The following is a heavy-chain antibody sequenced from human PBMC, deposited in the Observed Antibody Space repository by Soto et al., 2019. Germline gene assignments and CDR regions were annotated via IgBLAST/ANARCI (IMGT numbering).Heavy chain of an antibody. CDR2: IYHSGST. D-gene: IGHD6-13*01. CDR3: ARGPGYSSSWFGYFDY. V-gene: IGHV4-4*02. J-gene: IGHJ4*02. CDR1: GGSISSSNW. Sequence: SETLSLTCAVTGGSISSSNWWSWVRQPPGKGLEWIGEIYHSGSTNYNPSLKSRVTISVDKSKNQFSLKLSSVTAADTAVYYCARGPGYSSSWFGYFDYWGQRTLVTVSS.